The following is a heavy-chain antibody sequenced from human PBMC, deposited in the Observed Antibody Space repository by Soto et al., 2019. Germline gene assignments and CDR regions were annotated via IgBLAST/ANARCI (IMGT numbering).Heavy chain of an antibody. Sequence: ASVKVSCKASGYTFTSYYMHWVRQAPGQGLEWMGIINPSGGSTSYAQKFQGRVTMTRDTSTSTVYMELGSLRSEDTAVYYCARGYDSSGYYYGMGMDVWGQGTRVTVSS. CDR2: INPSGGST. D-gene: IGHD3-22*01. V-gene: IGHV1-46*01. CDR3: ARGYDSSGYYYGMGMDV. J-gene: IGHJ6*02. CDR1: GYTFTSYY.